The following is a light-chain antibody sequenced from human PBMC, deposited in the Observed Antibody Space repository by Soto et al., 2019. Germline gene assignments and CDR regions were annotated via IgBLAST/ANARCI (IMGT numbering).Light chain of an antibody. Sequence: EIVLTQSPATLSLSPGERATLSCRASQSVRTYLAWYQQKPGQAPMLLIYDASNRATDIPGRFSGSGSGTDFTLTISSLDPEDFAVYYCHQRSKWPLTFGRGTKVEIK. CDR2: DAS. J-gene: IGKJ4*01. CDR3: HQRSKWPLT. V-gene: IGKV3-11*01. CDR1: QSVRTY.